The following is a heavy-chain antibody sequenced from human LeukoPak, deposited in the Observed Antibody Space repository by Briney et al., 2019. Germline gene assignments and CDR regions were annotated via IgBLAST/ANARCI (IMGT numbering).Heavy chain of an antibody. V-gene: IGHV4-34*01. CDR3: ARMLRTYYYDSSGSHSFDY. J-gene: IGHJ4*02. CDR2: INHSGST. CDR1: GGSFSGYY. D-gene: IGHD3-22*01. Sequence: SETLSLTCAVYGGSFSGYYWSWIRQPPGKGLEWIGEINHSGSTNYNPSLKSRVTISVDTSKNQFSLRLSSVTAADTAVYYCARMLRTYYYDSSGSHSFDYWGQGTLVTVSS.